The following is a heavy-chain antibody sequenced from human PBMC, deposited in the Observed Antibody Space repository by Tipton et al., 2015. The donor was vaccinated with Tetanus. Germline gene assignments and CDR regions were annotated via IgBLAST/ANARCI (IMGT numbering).Heavy chain of an antibody. CDR2: VYSSGSA. CDR3: ARDHRLSASYAGWFDP. V-gene: IGHV4-59*01. Sequence: TLSLTCSVSGGSINPYYWSWIRQPPEKGLEWIGNVYSSGSAYYNPSLKGRATISVDTSTTQFSLRLNSVTAADTAIYYCARDHRLSASYAGWFDPWGQGTLVTVSS. CDR1: GGSINPYY. D-gene: IGHD1-26*01. J-gene: IGHJ5*02.